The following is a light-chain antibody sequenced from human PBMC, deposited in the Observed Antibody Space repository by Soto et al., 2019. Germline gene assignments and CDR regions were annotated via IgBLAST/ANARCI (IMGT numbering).Light chain of an antibody. CDR1: SSNIGSNT. V-gene: IGLV1-44*01. CDR3: AAWDDSLNGRV. Sequence: QSVLTQPPSASGTPGQRVTISCSGSSSNIGSNTVNWYQQLPGTAPKLLIYRNVQRPSGVPDRFSGSKSGTSASLAITGLQSEDEADYYCAAWDDSLNGRVFGTGTKLTVL. CDR2: RNV. J-gene: IGLJ1*01.